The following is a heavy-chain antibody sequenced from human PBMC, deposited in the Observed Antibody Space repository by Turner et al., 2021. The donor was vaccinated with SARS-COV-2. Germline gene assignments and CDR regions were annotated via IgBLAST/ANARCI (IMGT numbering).Heavy chain of an antibody. V-gene: IGHV1-18*01. CDR3: ARFDPTSCSGGGCYSYFFDN. J-gene: IGHJ4*02. CDR1: GYTFSNFG. D-gene: IGHD2-15*01. Sequence: GAEVRKPGASVKVSCKASGYTFSNFGITWVRQAPGQWPEWMGWISVYSGDTNYAQKVQGRVSMTTDTSTSTAYMELRSLRTDDTAVYYCARFDPTSCSGGGCYSYFFDNWGQGTLVTVSA. CDR2: ISVYSGDT.